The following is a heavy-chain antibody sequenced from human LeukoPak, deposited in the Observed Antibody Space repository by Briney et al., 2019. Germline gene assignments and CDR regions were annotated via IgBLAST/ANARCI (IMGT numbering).Heavy chain of an antibody. CDR1: GFTFSSYW. D-gene: IGHD4-11*01. Sequence: PGGSLRLSCAASGFTFSSYWMSWVRQAPGKGLEWVAHIKQDGSEKYYVDSVKGRFTVSRDNAKNSLSLQMNSLRVEDTAVYYCARAPRESSNYSWFDPWGQGTLVTVSS. J-gene: IGHJ5*02. V-gene: IGHV3-7*01. CDR3: ARAPRESSNYSWFDP. CDR2: IKQDGSEK.